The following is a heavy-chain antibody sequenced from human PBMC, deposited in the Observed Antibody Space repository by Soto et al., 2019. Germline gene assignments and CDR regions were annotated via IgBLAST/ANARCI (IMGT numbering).Heavy chain of an antibody. V-gene: IGHV4-4*02. Sequence: PSETLSLTCAVSGDSISRSYWWSWVRQLPGKGLEWIGEIYHSGSTIYNPSLQSRVTLSVDKSKNEFSLKMSSVTDADTAVYYCVKHRGNPSGAFDIWGQGTMVTVSS. CDR2: IYHSGST. J-gene: IGHJ3*02. CDR1: GDSISRSYW. CDR3: VKHRGNPSGAFDI. D-gene: IGHD3-10*01.